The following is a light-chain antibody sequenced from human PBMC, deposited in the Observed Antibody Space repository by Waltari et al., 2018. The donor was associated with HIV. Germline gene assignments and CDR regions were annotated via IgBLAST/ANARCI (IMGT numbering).Light chain of an antibody. CDR2: WAS. J-gene: IGKJ2*01. V-gene: IGKV4-1*01. Sequence: DIVMTQSPDSLVVSLGERATINCKSSQGVLYSSTNKNYLAWFQQKPGQPPKLLIYWASTRESGVPDRFSGSGSGTDFTLTISSLQSEDVAVYYCQQYYSTPYTFGQGTKLQIK. CDR3: QQYYSTPYT. CDR1: QGVLYSSTNKNY.